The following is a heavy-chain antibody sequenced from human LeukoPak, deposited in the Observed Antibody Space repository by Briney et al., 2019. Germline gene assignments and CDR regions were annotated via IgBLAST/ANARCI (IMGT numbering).Heavy chain of an antibody. CDR1: GGSISSYY. J-gene: IGHJ3*02. V-gene: IGHV4-4*09. CDR3: ATNARTDDAFDI. CDR2: IYTSGST. Sequence: SETLSLTCTVSGGSISSYYWSWIRQPPGKGLEWIGYIYTSGSTNYDPSLKSRVTISVDTSKNQFSLKLSSVTAADTAVYYCATNARTDDAFDIWGQGTMVTVSS. D-gene: IGHD1-1*01.